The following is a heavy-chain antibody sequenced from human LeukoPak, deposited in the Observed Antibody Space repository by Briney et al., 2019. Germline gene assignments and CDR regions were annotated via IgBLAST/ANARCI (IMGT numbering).Heavy chain of an antibody. V-gene: IGHV4-30-2*01. D-gene: IGHD4-23*01. Sequence: KTSETLSLTCAVSGGSISSGGYSWSWIRQPPGKGLEWIGYIYHSGSTYYNPSLKSRVTISVDRSKNQFSLKLSSVTAADTAVYYCASHVDYGGKRDAFDIWGQGTMVTVSS. CDR2: IYHSGST. CDR1: GGSISSGGYS. J-gene: IGHJ3*02. CDR3: ASHVDYGGKRDAFDI.